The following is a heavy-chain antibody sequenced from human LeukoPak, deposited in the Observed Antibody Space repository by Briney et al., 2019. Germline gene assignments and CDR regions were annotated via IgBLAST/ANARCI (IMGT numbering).Heavy chain of an antibody. CDR3: ARGDYPYSFDP. CDR1: GVPIRSYY. V-gene: IGHV4-59*01. Sequence: SETLSLTCTVSGVPIRSYYWSWIRQPPGKGLEWIGYISYSGSTNYNPSLKSRVTISVDTSKNQFSLNLSSVTAADTAVYYCARGDYPYSFDPWGQGTLVTVSS. D-gene: IGHD4-17*01. J-gene: IGHJ5*02. CDR2: ISYSGST.